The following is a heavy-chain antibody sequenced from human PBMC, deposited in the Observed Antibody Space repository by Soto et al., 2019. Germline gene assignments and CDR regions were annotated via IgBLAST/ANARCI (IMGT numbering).Heavy chain of an antibody. D-gene: IGHD6-13*01. CDR3: ARGPIAEAVPYYYYYMDV. V-gene: IGHV1-69*13. Sequence: ASVKVSCKASGSTFSSYAISWVRQAPGQGLEWMGGIIPIFGTANYAQKFQGRVTITADESTSTAYMELSSLRSEDTAVYYCARGPIAEAVPYYYYYMDVWGKGTTVTVSS. CDR2: IIPIFGTA. CDR1: GSTFSSYA. J-gene: IGHJ6*03.